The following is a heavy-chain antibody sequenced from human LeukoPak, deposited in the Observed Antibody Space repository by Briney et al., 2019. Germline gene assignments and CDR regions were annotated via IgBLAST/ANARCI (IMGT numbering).Heavy chain of an antibody. J-gene: IGHJ5*02. CDR3: AREPEYPYNWFDP. Sequence: ASVKVSCKASGGTFSSYAISWVRQAPGQGLEWMGRIIPIFGTANYAQKFQGRVTITADESTSTAYMELSSLRSEDTAVYYCAREPEYPYNWFDPWGQGTLVTVSS. D-gene: IGHD2-2*01. V-gene: IGHV1-69*15. CDR1: GGTFSSYA. CDR2: IIPIFGTA.